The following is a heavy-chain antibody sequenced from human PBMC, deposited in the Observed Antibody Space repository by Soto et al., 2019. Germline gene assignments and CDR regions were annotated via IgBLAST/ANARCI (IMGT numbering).Heavy chain of an antibody. CDR3: AKGEGFLDY. Sequence: QVQLVQSGAEVKKPGASVKVSCKASGYIFINYGISWVRQAPGQGLEWMGWITPYNGNANYAQKLQGRVTMTTDTSTSTAYMELGSLRSDDTAVYYRAKGEGFLDYWGQGTLVTVSS. CDR2: ITPYNGNA. V-gene: IGHV1-18*01. CDR1: GYIFINYG. D-gene: IGHD2-15*01. J-gene: IGHJ4*02.